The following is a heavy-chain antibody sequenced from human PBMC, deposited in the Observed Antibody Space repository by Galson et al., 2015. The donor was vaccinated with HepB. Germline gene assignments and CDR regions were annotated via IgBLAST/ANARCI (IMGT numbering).Heavy chain of an antibody. Sequence: SLRLSCAASEFTVSSNYMSWVRQAPGKGLEWVSVIYSGGSTFYADSVKGRFTISRDNSKNTLYLQMNSLRAEDTAVYYCARETTGFSHGMDVWGQGITVTVSS. CDR1: EFTVSSNY. D-gene: IGHD1-1*01. CDR3: ARETTGFSHGMDV. CDR2: IYSGGST. J-gene: IGHJ6*02. V-gene: IGHV3-53*01.